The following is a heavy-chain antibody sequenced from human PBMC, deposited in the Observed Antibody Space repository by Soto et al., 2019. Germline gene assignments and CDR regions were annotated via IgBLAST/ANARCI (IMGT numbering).Heavy chain of an antibody. CDR2: IYYSGST. Sequence: SETLSLTCTVSGGSISSGGYYWSWIRQHPGKGLEWIGYIYYSGSTYYNPSLKSRVTISVDTSKNQFSLKLSSVTAADTAVYYCARDRVATMEGYFDYWGQGTLVTVSS. D-gene: IGHD5-12*01. V-gene: IGHV4-31*03. CDR3: ARDRVATMEGYFDY. J-gene: IGHJ4*02. CDR1: GGSISSGGYY.